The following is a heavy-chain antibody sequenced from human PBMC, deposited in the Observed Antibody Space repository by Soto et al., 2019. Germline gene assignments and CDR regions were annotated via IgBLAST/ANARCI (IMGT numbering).Heavy chain of an antibody. CDR2: IYYSGST. CDR1: GGSISSSSYY. V-gene: IGHV4-39*01. D-gene: IGHD4-17*01. CDR3: ASPNGDYGGGYYFDY. Sequence: PSETLSLTCTVSGGSISSSSYYWGWIRQPPGKGLEWIGSIYYSGSTYYNPSLKSRVTISVDTSKNQFSLKLSSVTAADTAVYYCASPNGDYGGGYYFDYWGQGTLVTVSS. J-gene: IGHJ4*02.